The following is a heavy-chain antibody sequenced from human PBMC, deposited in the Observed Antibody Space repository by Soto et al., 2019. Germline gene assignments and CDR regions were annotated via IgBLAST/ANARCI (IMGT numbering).Heavy chain of an antibody. Sequence: GVSLRLSCAASGFTFSSYGMHWVRQAPGKGLEWVAVIWYDGSNKYYADSVKGRFTISRDNSKNTLYLQMNSLRAEDTAVYYCATTIAAAGYWYFDLWGRGTLVTVSS. CDR1: GFTFSSYG. D-gene: IGHD6-13*01. CDR3: ATTIAAAGYWYFDL. V-gene: IGHV3-33*01. J-gene: IGHJ2*01. CDR2: IWYDGSNK.